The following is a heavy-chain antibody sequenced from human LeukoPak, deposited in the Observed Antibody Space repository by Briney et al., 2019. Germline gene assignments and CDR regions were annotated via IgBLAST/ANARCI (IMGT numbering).Heavy chain of an antibody. D-gene: IGHD1-1*01. J-gene: IGHJ5*02. CDR2: MSTSDSPI. CDR1: RFTFSDYY. CDR3: ARELNGAFDP. Sequence: PGGSLRLSCAASRFTFSDYYMSWIRQAPGKGLEWVSYMSTSDSPIYYTDSVKGRFTISRDNAKNSLYLQMNSLRASDTAVYYCARELNGAFDPWGQGTLVTVSS. V-gene: IGHV3-11*04.